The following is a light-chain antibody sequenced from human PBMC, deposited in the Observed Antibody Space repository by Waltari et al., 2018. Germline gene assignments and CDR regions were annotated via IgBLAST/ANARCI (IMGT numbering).Light chain of an antibody. Sequence: EIVMTQSPATLSVSPGERATLSCTASQSIGSDLAWYQQTPGQAPRLLIYGTSTRATGIPARFTGSGSGTEFTLTISSLQSEDFAVYYCQQYNNWPLTFGGGTKVEIK. CDR2: GTS. J-gene: IGKJ4*01. CDR1: QSIGSD. CDR3: QQYNNWPLT. V-gene: IGKV3-15*01.